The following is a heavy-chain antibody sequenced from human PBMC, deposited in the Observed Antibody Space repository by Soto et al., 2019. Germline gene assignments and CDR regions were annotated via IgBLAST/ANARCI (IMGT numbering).Heavy chain of an antibody. J-gene: IGHJ4*02. CDR1: GYSINSGYY. CDR2: IYHSGTT. D-gene: IGHD3-3*01. V-gene: IGHV4-38-2*02. Sequence: PSETLSLTCDVSGYSINSGYYWGWIRQPPGKGLECIGIIYHSGTTYYNPSLKSRVTISVDTSKNQFSLELSSVTAADTAVYYCARDAGNPQAFWSGPDYWGQGTLVTVSS. CDR3: ARDAGNPQAFWSGPDY.